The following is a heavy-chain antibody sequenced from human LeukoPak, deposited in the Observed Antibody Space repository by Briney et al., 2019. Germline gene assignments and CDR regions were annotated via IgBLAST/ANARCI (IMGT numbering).Heavy chain of an antibody. CDR2: ISSSGHRV. Sequence: GGSLRLSCGASGFTLSSYDMTCVRQAPGKGREWLSFISSSGHRVFTADSVKGRFTISRDNAQNSLYLQMHNLRVGDTALYYCARVAGAQLLPDYGGRGTLVTVS. J-gene: IGHJ4*02. CDR3: ARVAGAQLLPDY. V-gene: IGHV3-48*03. D-gene: IGHD1-1*01. CDR1: GFTLSSYD.